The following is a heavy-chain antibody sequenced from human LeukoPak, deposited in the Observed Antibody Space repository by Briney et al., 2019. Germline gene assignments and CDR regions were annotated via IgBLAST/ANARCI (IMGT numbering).Heavy chain of an antibody. Sequence: PGGSLRLSCAASGFTFSSYGMHWVRQAPGKGLEWVAVIWYDGSNKYYADSVKGRFTISRDNSKNTLYLQMNSLRAEDTGVYYCARVGGVVVGATDYGMDVWGKGTTVSVSS. CDR1: GFTFSSYG. V-gene: IGHV3-33*01. J-gene: IGHJ6*04. D-gene: IGHD2-15*01. CDR3: ARVGGVVVGATDYGMDV. CDR2: IWYDGSNK.